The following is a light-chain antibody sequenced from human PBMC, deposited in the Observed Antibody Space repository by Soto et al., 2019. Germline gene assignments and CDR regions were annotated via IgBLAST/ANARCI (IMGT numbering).Light chain of an antibody. J-gene: IGKJ1*01. CDR2: KAS. V-gene: IGKV1-5*03. CDR3: QHCDSYWT. Sequence: DIQMTQSPSTLSASVGDRVTITCRASQSISTSLAWYQQKPGKAPKVLIYKASSLESGVPSRFSGSGSGTEFTLTISSLQPDDCATYYCQHCDSYWTFGRGTKVDIK. CDR1: QSISTS.